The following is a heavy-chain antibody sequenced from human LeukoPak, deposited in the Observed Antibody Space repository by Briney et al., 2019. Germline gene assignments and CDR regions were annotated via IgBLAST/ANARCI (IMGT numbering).Heavy chain of an antibody. CDR3: AKQSTVADY. Sequence: GSLRLSCAASGFTFSSCVMHWVRQAPGKGLEWVAVISYDGSNKYYADSVKRRFTISRDNSKNTLYLEMNSLRDEDTAVYYCAKQSTVADYWGQGTLVTVSS. CDR1: GFTFSSCV. CDR2: ISYDGSNK. V-gene: IGHV3-30*18. D-gene: IGHD1-26*01. J-gene: IGHJ4*02.